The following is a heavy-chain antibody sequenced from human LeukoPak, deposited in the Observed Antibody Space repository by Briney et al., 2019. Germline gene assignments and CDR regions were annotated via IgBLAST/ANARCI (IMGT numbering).Heavy chain of an antibody. V-gene: IGHV4-31*03. J-gene: IGHJ4*02. D-gene: IGHD5-12*01. Sequence: SQTLSLTCTVSGGPISSGGYYWSWIRQHPGKGLEWIGYIYYSGSTYYNPSLKSRVTISVDTSKNQFSLKLSSVTAADTAVYYCARDRGYDIDYWGQGTLVTVSS. CDR1: GGPISSGGYY. CDR3: ARDRGYDIDY. CDR2: IYYSGST.